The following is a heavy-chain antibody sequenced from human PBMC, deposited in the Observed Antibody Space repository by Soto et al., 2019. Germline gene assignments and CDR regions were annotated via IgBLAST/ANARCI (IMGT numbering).Heavy chain of an antibody. V-gene: IGHV1-69*01. CDR2: IIPITGTV. D-gene: IGHD6-6*01. CDR1: GGTFSSYA. CDR3: AREYSSSSQYLYFDV. Sequence: QVQLVQSGAEVKKPGSSVKVSCKVSGGTFSSYAIGWVRQAPGQGLEWMGGIIPITGTVNYAQKLQGRVTITADESTTTVYMELSSLRSEDTAVYYCAREYSSSSQYLYFDVWRRGTLVTVSS. J-gene: IGHJ2*01.